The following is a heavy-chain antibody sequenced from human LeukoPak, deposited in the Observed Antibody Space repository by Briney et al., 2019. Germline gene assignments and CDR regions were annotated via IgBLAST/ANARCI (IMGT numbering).Heavy chain of an antibody. J-gene: IGHJ4*02. CDR2: ISGSGGST. CDR1: GFTFTNYA. V-gene: IGHV3-23*01. Sequence: GGSLRLSCAASGFTFTNYAMHWVRQAPGKGLEWVSAISGSGGSTYYADSVKGRFTISRDNSKNTLYLQMNSLRAEDTAVYYCARRGDFWSGYYYYRGQGTLVTVSS. CDR3: ARRGDFWSGYYYY. D-gene: IGHD3-3*01.